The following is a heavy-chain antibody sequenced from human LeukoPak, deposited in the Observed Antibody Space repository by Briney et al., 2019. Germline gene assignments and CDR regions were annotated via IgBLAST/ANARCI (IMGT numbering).Heavy chain of an antibody. D-gene: IGHD2-2*01. CDR2: ISSSGSTI. J-gene: IGHJ3*02. CDR3: AKDIVVVPAAKGGAFDI. V-gene: IGHV3-11*01. CDR1: GFTFSDYY. Sequence: GGSLRLSCAASGFTFSDYYMSWIRQAPGKGLEWVSYISSSGSTIYYADSVKGRFTISRDNSKNTLYLQMNSLRAEDTAVHYCAKDIVVVPAAKGGAFDIWGQGTMATVSS.